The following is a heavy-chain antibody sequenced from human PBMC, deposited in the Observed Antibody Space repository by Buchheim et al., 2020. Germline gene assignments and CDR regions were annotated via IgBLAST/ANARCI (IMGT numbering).Heavy chain of an antibody. J-gene: IGHJ3*02. V-gene: IGHV3-11*06. CDR3: ARAPPDYYDSTGAFDI. D-gene: IGHD3-22*01. Sequence: QVLLVESGGDLVKPGGSLRLSCTGFGFSFSDYYMSWIRQAPGRGLQCISYVSSSSSYTYYADSVQGRFTIARDNAKKSLYLQMNSLRADDTAVYFCARAPPDYYDSTGAFDIWGQGT. CDR1: GFSFSDYY. CDR2: VSSSSSYT.